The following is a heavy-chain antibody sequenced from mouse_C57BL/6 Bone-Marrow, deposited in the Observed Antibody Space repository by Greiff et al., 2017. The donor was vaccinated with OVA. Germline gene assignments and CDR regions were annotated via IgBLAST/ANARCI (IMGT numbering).Heavy chain of an antibody. CDR2: IDPANGNT. CDR3: ARRYYGSSYDWYFDV. V-gene: IGHV14-3*01. D-gene: IGHD1-1*01. J-gene: IGHJ1*03. CDR1: GYNIKNTY. Sequence: EVKLVESVAELVRPGASVKLSCTASGYNIKNTYMHWVKQRPEQGLEWIGRIDPANGNTKYAPKFQGKATITADTSSNTAYLQLSSLTSEDTAIYYCARRYYGSSYDWYFDVWGTGTSVTVSS.